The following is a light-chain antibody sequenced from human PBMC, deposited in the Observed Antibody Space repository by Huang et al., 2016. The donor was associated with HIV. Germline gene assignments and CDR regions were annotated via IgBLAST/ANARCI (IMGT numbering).Light chain of an antibody. CDR3: QQRSAWPRT. Sequence: EIVLTQSPGNLSLSPGERATLSCRTSQSVFRYLAWYQQRPGQAPMLLIYDASNRATGIPARFSGSGSVTDFTLTISSLEPEDFAVYYCQQRSAWPRTFGQGTKLEIK. CDR2: DAS. V-gene: IGKV3-11*01. CDR1: QSVFRY. J-gene: IGKJ2*01.